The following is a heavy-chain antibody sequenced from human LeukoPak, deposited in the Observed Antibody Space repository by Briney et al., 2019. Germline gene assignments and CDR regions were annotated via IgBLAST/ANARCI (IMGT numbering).Heavy chain of an antibody. CDR2: ICGSGGST. V-gene: IGHV3-23*01. CDR1: GFTFSSYA. D-gene: IGHD2-2*01. Sequence: GGSLRLSCAVSGFTFSSYAMSWVRQAPGKGLEWVSAICGSGGSTYYADSVKGRFTISRDNYKNTLYLQMNGLRDGDTDVYYCASSSVSSYWGQGTLVAVSS. J-gene: IGHJ4*02. CDR3: ASSSVSSY.